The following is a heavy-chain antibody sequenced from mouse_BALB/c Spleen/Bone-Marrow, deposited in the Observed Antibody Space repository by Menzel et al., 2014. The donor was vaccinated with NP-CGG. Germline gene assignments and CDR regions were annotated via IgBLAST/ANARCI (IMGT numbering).Heavy chain of an antibody. J-gene: IGHJ2*01. CDR2: IYPSDSFT. V-gene: IGHV1-69*02. CDR3: TREGYYSSSYVDY. D-gene: IGHD1-1*01. CDR1: GYTFTSYW. Sequence: VQLQQSGAELVRPGASVELSCKASGYTFTSYWINWVKQRPGQGLEWIGNIYPSDSFTNYNQKFKDKATLTVDKSSSTAYMQLSSPTSEDSAVYYCTREGYYSSSYVDYWGQGTTLTVSS.